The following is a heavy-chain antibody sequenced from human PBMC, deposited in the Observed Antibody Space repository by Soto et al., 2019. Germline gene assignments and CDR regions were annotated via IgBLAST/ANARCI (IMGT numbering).Heavy chain of an antibody. V-gene: IGHV3-23*01. CDR1: GFTFSSYA. CDR3: ATTVATPLDYYYGMDV. D-gene: IGHD5-12*01. J-gene: IGHJ6*02. Sequence: GSLRLSCAASGFTFSSYAMSWVRQAPGKGLEWVSAISGSGGSTYYADSVKGRFTISRDNSKNTLYLQMNSLRAEDTAVYYCATTVATPLDYYYGMDVWGQGTTVTV. CDR2: ISGSGGST.